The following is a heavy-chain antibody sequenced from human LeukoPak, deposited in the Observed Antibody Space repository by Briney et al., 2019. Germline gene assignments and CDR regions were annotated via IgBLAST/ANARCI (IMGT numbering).Heavy chain of an antibody. CDR1: GGSIISSGDY. D-gene: IGHD3-10*01. CDR3: ARGGRSITMVRGVIITRWFDP. V-gene: IGHV4-39*02. J-gene: IGHJ5*02. Sequence: PSETLSLTCTVSGGSIISSGDYWWGWIRQPPGKGLEWIGSIYYTGTTYNDPSLKSRVTISVDTSKSHFSLRLTSVTAAGTAVYYCARGGRSITMVRGVIITRWFDPWGQGTLVTVSS. CDR2: IYYTGTT.